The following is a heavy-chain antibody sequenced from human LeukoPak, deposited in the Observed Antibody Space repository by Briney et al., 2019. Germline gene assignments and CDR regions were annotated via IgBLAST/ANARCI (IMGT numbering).Heavy chain of an antibody. CDR2: INQSGST. CDR3: ARTNWGSPYYFDY. CDR1: GGSFSGYY. V-gene: IGHV4-34*01. Sequence: SETLSLTCAVYGGSFSGYYWSWIRQPPGKGLEWIGEINQSGSTNDNPSLKSRVTISVDTTKNQFSLKLSSVTAADTAVYYCARTNWGSPYYFDYWGQGTLVTVSS. J-gene: IGHJ4*02. D-gene: IGHD7-27*01.